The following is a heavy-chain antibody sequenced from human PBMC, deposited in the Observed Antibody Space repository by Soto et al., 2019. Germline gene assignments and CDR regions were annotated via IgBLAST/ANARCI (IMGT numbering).Heavy chain of an antibody. Sequence: QVQLVQSGAEVKKPGASVKVSCKAYDYYFPGYNIHWVRQAPGQGLEWMGWINPNSGVTTYAQKFQGRVTLTRDTSISTAYLEVRRLRSDDTAVYYCATIHRSSPSRGSDFDPWGQGTQVTVSS. D-gene: IGHD6-13*01. CDR3: ATIHRSSPSRGSDFDP. V-gene: IGHV1-2*02. CDR1: DYYFPGYN. CDR2: INPNSGVT. J-gene: IGHJ5*02.